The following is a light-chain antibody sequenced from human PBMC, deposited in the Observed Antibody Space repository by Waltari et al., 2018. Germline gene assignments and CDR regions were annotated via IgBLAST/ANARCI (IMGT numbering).Light chain of an antibody. CDR1: LSVSTY. V-gene: IGKV3D-15*01. CDR2: RAS. Sequence: EIVMTQSPATLSVSPGERATLSCTASLSVSTYLAWYQQKRGQTPRLLIYRASTRATDIPVRFRGSGSGTEFNLTISSLESGDVAVYYCQQHSHWPRTFGQGTRVEIK. CDR3: QQHSHWPRT. J-gene: IGKJ1*01.